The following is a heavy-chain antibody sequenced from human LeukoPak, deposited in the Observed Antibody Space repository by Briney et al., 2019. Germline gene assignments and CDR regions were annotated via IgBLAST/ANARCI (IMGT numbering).Heavy chain of an antibody. Sequence: GASVKVSCKASGYTFTSYGISWVRQAPGQGLEWMGWISAYNGNTNYAQKLQGRVTMTTDTSTSTAYMELRSLRSDDTAVYYCARVFGNSGSYSRWFDPWGQGTLVTVSS. CDR3: ARVFGNSGSYSRWFDP. CDR1: GYTFTSYG. V-gene: IGHV1-18*01. J-gene: IGHJ5*02. CDR2: ISAYNGNT. D-gene: IGHD1-26*01.